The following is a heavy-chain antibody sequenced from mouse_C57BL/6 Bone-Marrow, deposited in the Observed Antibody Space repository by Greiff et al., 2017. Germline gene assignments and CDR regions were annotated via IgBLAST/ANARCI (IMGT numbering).Heavy chain of an antibody. Sequence: VKLQQPGAGLVKPGASLKVSCKASGYTFTSYCMHWVQQRPGKRLEWVARIHPSDGNTYYNHKFKGQATLTVDKSASTVYMQISSLTSEDSAVYYCAIRGLDDWYFDVWGTGTTVTVSS. CDR3: AIRGLDDWYFDV. V-gene: IGHV1-74*01. J-gene: IGHJ1*03. CDR2: IHPSDGNT. CDR1: GYTFTSYC.